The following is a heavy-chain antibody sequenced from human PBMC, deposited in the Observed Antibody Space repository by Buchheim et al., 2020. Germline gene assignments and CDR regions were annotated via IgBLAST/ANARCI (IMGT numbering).Heavy chain of an antibody. Sequence: QVQLQQWGAGLLKPSETLSLTCAVYGGSFSGYYWSWIRQPPGKGLEWIGEINHSGSTNYNPSLKSRVTISVDTSKNPFSLKLSSVTAADTAVYYCARDRGYCTNGVCYPSYYYYGMDVWGQGTT. CDR2: INHSGST. CDR3: ARDRGYCTNGVCYPSYYYYGMDV. J-gene: IGHJ6*02. D-gene: IGHD2-8*01. V-gene: IGHV4-34*01. CDR1: GGSFSGYY.